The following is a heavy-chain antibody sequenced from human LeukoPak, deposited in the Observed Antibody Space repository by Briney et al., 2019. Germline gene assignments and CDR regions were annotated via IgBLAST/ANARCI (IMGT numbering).Heavy chain of an antibody. J-gene: IGHJ4*02. CDR1: GGSISSSSYY. D-gene: IGHD4-17*01. CDR3: ARTLYGDYARKKYYFDY. V-gene: IGHV4-39*07. Sequence: SETLSLTCTVSGGSISSSSYYWGWIRQPPGKGLEWIGSIYYSGSTYYNPSLKSRVTISVDTSKSQFSLKLSSVTAADTAVYYCARTLYGDYARKKYYFDYWGQGTLVTVSS. CDR2: IYYSGST.